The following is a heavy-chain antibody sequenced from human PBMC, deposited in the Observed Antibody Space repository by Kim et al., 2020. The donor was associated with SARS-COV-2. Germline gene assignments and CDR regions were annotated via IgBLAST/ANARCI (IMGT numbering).Heavy chain of an antibody. CDR2: SGGSK. J-gene: IGHJ4*02. CDR3: AKAARYY. Sequence: SGGSKYYADSVKGRFTISRDNSKNTLYLQMNSLRAEDTAVYYCAKAARYYWGQGTLVTVSS. V-gene: IGHV3-23*01.